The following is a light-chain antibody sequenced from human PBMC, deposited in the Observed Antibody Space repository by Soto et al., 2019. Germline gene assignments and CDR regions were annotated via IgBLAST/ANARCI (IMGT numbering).Light chain of an antibody. CDR2: DAS. Sequence: EIVLTQSPDTLSLSPGQRATLSCRASQSVSSNLGWYQQTPGQAPRLLINDASRRATGIPDRFSGSGSGTDFTLTISRLEPEDFAVYYCQQYGSSPPTFGQGTKVDIK. J-gene: IGKJ1*01. V-gene: IGKV3-20*01. CDR1: QSVSSN. CDR3: QQYGSSPPT.